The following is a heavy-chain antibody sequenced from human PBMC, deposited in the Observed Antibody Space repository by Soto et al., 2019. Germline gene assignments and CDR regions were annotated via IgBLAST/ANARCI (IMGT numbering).Heavy chain of an antibody. J-gene: IGHJ5*02. CDR1: GYTFTSYA. D-gene: IGHD6-6*01. V-gene: IGHV1-3*01. Sequence: ASVKVSCKASGYTFTSYAMHWVRQAPGQRLEWMGWINAGNGNTKYSQKFQGQVTMSADKSINTAYLQWSSLKASDTAMYYCARHGSIGARQNWFDPWGQGTLVTVSS. CDR3: ARHGSIGARQNWFDP. CDR2: INAGNGNT.